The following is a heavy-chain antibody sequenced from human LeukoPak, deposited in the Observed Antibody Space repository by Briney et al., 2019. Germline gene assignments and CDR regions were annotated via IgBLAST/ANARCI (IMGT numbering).Heavy chain of an antibody. V-gene: IGHV4-34*01. CDR2: INHSGST. J-gene: IGHJ4*02. CDR3: ARQEESGSYSPLPPPPSFDY. Sequence: SETLSLTCAVYGGSFSGYYWSWIRQPPGKGLEWIGEINHSGSTNYNPSLKSRVTISVDTSKNQFSLKLSSVTAADTAVYYCARQEESGSYSPLPPPPSFDYWGQGTLVTVSS. CDR1: GGSFSGYY. D-gene: IGHD1-26*01.